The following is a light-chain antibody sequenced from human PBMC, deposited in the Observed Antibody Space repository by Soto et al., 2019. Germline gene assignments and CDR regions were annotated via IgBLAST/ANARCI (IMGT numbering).Light chain of an antibody. CDR2: GAS. CDR3: QQYGSSPIT. CDR1: QSVNSDF. J-gene: IGKJ5*01. V-gene: IGKV3-20*01. Sequence: EIVLTQSPGTLSLSPWERATLSCRASQSVNSDFLAWYQQKPGQAPRLLISGASSRATGIPDRFSGSGSGTDFTLTISRLEPEDFAVYYCQQYGSSPITFGQGTRLEIK.